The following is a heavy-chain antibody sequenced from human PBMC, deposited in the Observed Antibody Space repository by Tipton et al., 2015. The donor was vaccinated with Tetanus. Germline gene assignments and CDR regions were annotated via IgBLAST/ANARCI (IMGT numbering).Heavy chain of an antibody. CDR2: ILYTGST. Sequence: TLSLTCTVSGDSISSGGYYWSWIRQHPGKGLEWIGYILYTGSTYYNPSLNSRVTISVDTSKNQFSLRLSSVTAADTAVYYCARRQTYCTNGFCPFENWGQGTLVTVSS. J-gene: IGHJ4*02. D-gene: IGHD2-8*01. CDR1: GDSISSGGYY. V-gene: IGHV4-31*03. CDR3: ARRQTYCTNGFCPFEN.